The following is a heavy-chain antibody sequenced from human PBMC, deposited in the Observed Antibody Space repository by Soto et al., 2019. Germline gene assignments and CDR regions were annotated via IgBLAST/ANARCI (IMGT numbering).Heavy chain of an antibody. D-gene: IGHD3-10*01. Sequence: LGGSLRLSCEAPGFTFRAYSMSWVAQALGKGLEWVSGLVDSGDPIFYAASVRGRFTVSRDNSKNTLFLQMNSLRAEDTAIYYCAKYGNANNGLWDAYDVSSQGT. CDR2: LVDSGDPI. CDR3: AKYGNANNGLWDAYDV. CDR1: GFTFRAYS. V-gene: IGHV3-23*01. J-gene: IGHJ3*01.